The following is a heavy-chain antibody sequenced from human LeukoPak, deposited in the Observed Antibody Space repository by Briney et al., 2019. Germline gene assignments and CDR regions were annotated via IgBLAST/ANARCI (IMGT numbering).Heavy chain of an antibody. Sequence: GGSLTPSWPAYGFTFTNYWMSWVRQAPGKGREWVAKIKEVGSEKYYVDSGKGRFTISRDNATSSLYLQMNSLRSQDPAVSYRASYVGWLGDSSCWGQGTLVTVSS. CDR3: ASYVGWLGDSSC. CDR2: IKEVGSEK. D-gene: IGHD3-10*01. J-gene: IGHJ4*02. V-gene: IGHV3-7*02. CDR1: GFTFTNYW.